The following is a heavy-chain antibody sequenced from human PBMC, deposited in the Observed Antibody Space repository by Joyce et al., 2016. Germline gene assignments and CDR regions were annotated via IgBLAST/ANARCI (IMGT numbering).Heavy chain of an antibody. CDR2: ISRSSNTI. Sequence: EVQLVESVGGLVQPGGSLSLSCAASGFTFNTYSMDWVRQAQGKGLELVSYISRSSNTIYYVDSVKGLFTISRDNAKNSLYLLMNSLRAEETAVYFCARATSYYFYYYMDVWGKGTTVTVSS. CDR1: GFTFNTYS. J-gene: IGHJ6*03. V-gene: IGHV3-48*01. CDR3: ARATSYYFYYYMDV.